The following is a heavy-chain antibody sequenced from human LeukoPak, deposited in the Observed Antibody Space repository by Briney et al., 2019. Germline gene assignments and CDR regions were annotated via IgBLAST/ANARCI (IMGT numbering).Heavy chain of an antibody. Sequence: PSETLSLTCTVSGGSISSYYWSWIRQPPGKGLEWIGYIYYSGSTYYNPSLKSRVTISVDTSKNQFSLKLSSVTAADTAVYYCARGVRGITMIVVGYGMDVWGQGTTVTVSS. D-gene: IGHD3-22*01. CDR2: IYYSGST. V-gene: IGHV4-59*12. J-gene: IGHJ6*02. CDR3: ARGVRGITMIVVGYGMDV. CDR1: GGSISSYY.